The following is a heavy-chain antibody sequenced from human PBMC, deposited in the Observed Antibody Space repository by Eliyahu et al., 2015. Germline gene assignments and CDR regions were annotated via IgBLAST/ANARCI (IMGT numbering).Heavy chain of an antibody. CDR1: GFTFXRYA. CDR3: ARDGGRVVGGDTFDI. J-gene: IGHJ3*02. D-gene: IGHD1-26*01. CDR2: MSFDGSNT. Sequence: QVQLVESGGGVVQPGRSLRLSCAASGFTFXRYAVNWVRQAPGKGLEWVAVMSFDGSNTYYADSVKGRFTISRDISKNTLYLQMNSLRADDTAMYYCARDGGRVVGGDTFDIWGQGTMVTVSS. V-gene: IGHV3-30-3*01.